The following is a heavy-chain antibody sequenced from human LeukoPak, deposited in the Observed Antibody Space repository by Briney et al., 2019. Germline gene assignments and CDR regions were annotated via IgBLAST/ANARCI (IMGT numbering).Heavy chain of an antibody. CDR3: ARPYCSGGTCYSEAFDY. V-gene: IGHV5-51*01. Sequence: GESLKISCKGSGYSFTSYWIAWVRQMPGKGLEWMGIIYPGDSDTRYSPSFQGQVTFSVDKSISTAYLQWRSLKAPDTAMYYCARPYCSGGTCYSEAFDYWGQGTLVTVSS. CDR2: IYPGDSDT. D-gene: IGHD2-15*01. CDR1: GYSFTSYW. J-gene: IGHJ4*02.